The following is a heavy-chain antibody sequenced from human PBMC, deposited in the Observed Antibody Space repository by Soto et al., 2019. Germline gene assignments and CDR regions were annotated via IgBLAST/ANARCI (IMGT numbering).Heavy chain of an antibody. D-gene: IGHD5-18*01. CDR2: ISYDGSNK. CDR3: AKDLTGYSYGYGAFDI. Sequence: PGGSLRLSCAASGFTFSSYGMHWVRQAPGKGLEWVAVISYDGSNKYYADSVKGRFTISRDNSKNTLYLQMNSLRAEDTAVYYCAKDLTGYSYGYGAFDIWGQGTMVTVSS. CDR1: GFTFSSYG. J-gene: IGHJ3*02. V-gene: IGHV3-30*18.